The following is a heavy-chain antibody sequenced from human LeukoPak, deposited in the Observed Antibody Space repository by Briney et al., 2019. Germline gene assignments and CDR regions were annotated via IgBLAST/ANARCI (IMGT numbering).Heavy chain of an antibody. D-gene: IGHD2-2*01. CDR3: AKEAGDIVVVPAAPGWFDP. J-gene: IGHJ5*02. Sequence: PGGSLRLSCAASGFTFSSYGMHWVRQAPGKGLEWVAFIRYDGSNKYYADPVKGRFTISRDNSKNTLYLQMNSLRAEDTAVYYCAKEAGDIVVVPAAPGWFDPWGQGTLVTVSS. CDR1: GFTFSSYG. CDR2: IRYDGSNK. V-gene: IGHV3-30*02.